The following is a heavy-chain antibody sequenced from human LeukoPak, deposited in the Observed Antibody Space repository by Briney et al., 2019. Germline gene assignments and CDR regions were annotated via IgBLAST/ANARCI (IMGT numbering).Heavy chain of an antibody. V-gene: IGHV4-59*08. CDR1: GGSISSDY. CDR3: ARLRKYGAIFFDY. Sequence: SETLSLTCTVSGGSISSDYWSWIRQPPGKGLEWIGYIYYSGSTNYNPSLKSRVTISVDTSKNQFSLKLSSVTAADTAVYYCARLRKYGAIFFDYWGQGTLVTVSS. D-gene: IGHD2-21*01. J-gene: IGHJ4*02. CDR2: IYYSGST.